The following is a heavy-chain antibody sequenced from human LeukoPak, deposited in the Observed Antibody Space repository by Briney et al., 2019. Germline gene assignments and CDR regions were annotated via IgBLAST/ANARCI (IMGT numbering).Heavy chain of an antibody. V-gene: IGHV3-7*03. CDR2: IKQDGSEE. J-gene: IGHJ4*02. CDR3: ARGRLLLDY. CDR1: GFTFSSYW. Sequence: PGGSLRLSCAASGFTFSSYWMSWVRQAPGKGLEWVANIKQDGSEEYYVDTVKGRVTISRDNAKNSLYLQMNSLRAEDTAVYYCARGRLLLDYWGQGTLVTVSS. D-gene: IGHD2-15*01.